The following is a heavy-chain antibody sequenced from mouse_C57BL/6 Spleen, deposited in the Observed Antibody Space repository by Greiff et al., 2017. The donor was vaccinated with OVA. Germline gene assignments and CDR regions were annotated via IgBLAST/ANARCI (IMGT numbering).Heavy chain of an antibody. CDR1: GYTFTSYW. D-gene: IGHD1-1*01. CDR3: ASSDCDGSRSWYFDD. CDR2: IHPNSGST. V-gene: IGHV1-64*01. Sequence: VQLQQSGAELVKPGASVKLSCKASGYTFTSYWMHWVKQRPGQGLEWIGMIHPNSGSTNYNEKFKSKATLTVDKSSSTAYMQLSSLTSEDSAVYDCASSDCDGSRSWYFDDWGKGTPVTVSS. J-gene: IGHJ1*03.